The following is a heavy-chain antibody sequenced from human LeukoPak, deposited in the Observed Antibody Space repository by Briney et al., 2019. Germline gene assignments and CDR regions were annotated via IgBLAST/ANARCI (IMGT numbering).Heavy chain of an antibody. Sequence: GGSLRLSCAASGFTFSSYAMSWVRQAPGKGLEWVSAISGSGGSTYYADSVKGRFTISRDNSKNTLYLQMNSLRAEDTAVYYCARGRTPWIQGTFDYWGQGTLVTVSS. CDR2: ISGSGGST. CDR1: GFTFSSYA. V-gene: IGHV3-23*01. CDR3: ARGRTPWIQGTFDY. J-gene: IGHJ4*02. D-gene: IGHD5-12*01.